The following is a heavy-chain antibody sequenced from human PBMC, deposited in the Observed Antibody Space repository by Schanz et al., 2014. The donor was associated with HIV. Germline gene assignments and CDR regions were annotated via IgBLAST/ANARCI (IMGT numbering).Heavy chain of an antibody. D-gene: IGHD3-22*01. Sequence: QVQLVQSGAEVKKPGASVKVSCKASGYTFTDYYINWVRQAPGQGLEWMGWVNPDSDGTMFVQKFEGRVTMTSDPSTKTAYLHLSGLTSDDTAVYYCARGSRPYDSSGYNIYWGQGSLVTVSS. CDR3: ARGSRPYDSSGYNIY. J-gene: IGHJ4*02. CDR2: VNPDSDGT. CDR1: GYTFTDYY. V-gene: IGHV1-2*02.